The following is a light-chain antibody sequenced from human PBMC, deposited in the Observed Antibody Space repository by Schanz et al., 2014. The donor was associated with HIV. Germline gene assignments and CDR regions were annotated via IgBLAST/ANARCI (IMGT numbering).Light chain of an antibody. CDR3: CSYTGSGTLV. CDR1: SSDVGSYNL. J-gene: IGLJ2*01. Sequence: QSALTQPASVSGSPGQSITISCTGTSSDVGSYNLVSWYQQHPGKAPKLMIYEVSKRPSGVPDRFSGSKSGNTASLTISGLQAEDEADYYCCSYTGSGTLVFGGGTKVTVL. CDR2: EVS. V-gene: IGLV2-23*02.